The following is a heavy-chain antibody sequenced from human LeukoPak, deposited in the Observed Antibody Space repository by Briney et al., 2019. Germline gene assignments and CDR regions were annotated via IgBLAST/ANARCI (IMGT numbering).Heavy chain of an antibody. CDR1: GFTLSSYA. CDR2: LSGSGGTT. D-gene: IGHD1-26*01. Sequence: GGSLTLSCAASGFTLSSYAMSWVRQAPGKGLEWVSALSGSGGTTYFADSVKGRFTITRDNSKNTLYLQMYSLRAEDTAVYYCAKDVLASFRSRIVGGFDIWGQGTMVTVS. V-gene: IGHV3-23*01. J-gene: IGHJ3*02. CDR3: AKDVLASFRSRIVGGFDI.